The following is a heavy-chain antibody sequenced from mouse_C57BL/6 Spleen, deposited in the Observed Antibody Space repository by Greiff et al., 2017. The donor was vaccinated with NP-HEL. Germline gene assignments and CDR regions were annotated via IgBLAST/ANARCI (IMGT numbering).Heavy chain of an antibody. CDR3: ARREGYFDV. Sequence: EVMLVESGGGLVQPGGSLKLSCAASGFTFSDYYMYWVRQTPEKRLEWVAYISNGGGSTYYPDTVKGRFTISRDNAKNTLYLQMSRLKSEDTAMYYCARREGYFDVWGTGTTVTVSS. CDR2: ISNGGGST. V-gene: IGHV5-12*01. CDR1: GFTFSDYY. J-gene: IGHJ1*03.